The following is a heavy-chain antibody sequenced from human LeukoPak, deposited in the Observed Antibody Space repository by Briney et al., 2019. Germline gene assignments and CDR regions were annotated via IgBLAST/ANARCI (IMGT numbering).Heavy chain of an antibody. J-gene: IGHJ4*02. Sequence: SETLSLTCAVSVGSISSSNWWSWVRQPPGKGLEWIGEIYHSGSTNYNPSLKSRVTISVDKSKNQFSLKLSSVTAADTALYYCARGLYRDTINAYWGQGTLVTVSS. CDR3: ARGLYRDTINAY. V-gene: IGHV4-4*02. CDR2: IYHSGST. CDR1: VGSISSSNW. D-gene: IGHD2-2*02.